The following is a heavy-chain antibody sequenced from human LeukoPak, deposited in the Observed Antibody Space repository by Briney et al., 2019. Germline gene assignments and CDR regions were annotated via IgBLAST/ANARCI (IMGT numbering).Heavy chain of an antibody. J-gene: IGHJ4*02. CDR2: INAGNGNT. CDR3: ATQGGDSSGYYFDY. Sequence: ASVKVSCKASGYTFTSYAMHWVRQAPGQRLEWMGWINAGNGNTKYSQKFQGRVTITRDTSTDTAYMELSSLRSEDTAVYYCATQGGDSSGYYFDYWGQGTLVTVSS. CDR1: GYTFTSYA. D-gene: IGHD3-22*01. V-gene: IGHV1-3*01.